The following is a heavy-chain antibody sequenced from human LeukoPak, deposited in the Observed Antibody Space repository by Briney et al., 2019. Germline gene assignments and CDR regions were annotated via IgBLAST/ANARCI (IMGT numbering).Heavy chain of an antibody. Sequence: PGGSLRLSCAASGFTFSSYGMHWVRQAPGKGLEWVAVISYDGSNKYYADSVKGRFTISRDNSKNTLYLQMNSLRAEDTAVYYCAKGSTYCGGDGYPGFFDYWGQGTLVTVSS. CDR2: ISYDGSNK. J-gene: IGHJ4*02. CDR1: GFTFSSYG. V-gene: IGHV3-30*18. D-gene: IGHD2-21*02. CDR3: AKGSTYCGGDGYPGFFDY.